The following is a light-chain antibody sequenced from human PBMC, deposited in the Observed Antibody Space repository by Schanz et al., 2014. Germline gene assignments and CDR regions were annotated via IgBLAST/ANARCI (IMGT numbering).Light chain of an antibody. V-gene: IGKV1-5*03. CDR3: QRYISYPAL. CDR2: KAS. CDR1: QSIAGNW. J-gene: IGKJ4*01. Sequence: DIQMTQSPSTLSASVGDTVTITCRASQSIAGNWLAWYQQKPGKAPKLLIYKASSLESGVPSRFSGSGSGSEFTLTISSLQPDDFATYYCQRYISYPALFGGGTKVEIK.